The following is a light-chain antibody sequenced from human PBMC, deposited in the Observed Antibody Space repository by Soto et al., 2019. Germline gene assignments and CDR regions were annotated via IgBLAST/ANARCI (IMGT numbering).Light chain of an antibody. CDR1: QYVGTR. J-gene: IGKJ1*01. CDR2: YTS. CDR3: HQRQSWPRT. Sequence: EIELTQSPATLSLSPGERATLSCRASQYVGTRLAWYQHKPGQAPRLLIYYTSNRATGIPARFSGSGSGTDFTLTINSLAPEDFAIYYCHQRQSWPRTFGQGTKVEIK. V-gene: IGKV3-11*01.